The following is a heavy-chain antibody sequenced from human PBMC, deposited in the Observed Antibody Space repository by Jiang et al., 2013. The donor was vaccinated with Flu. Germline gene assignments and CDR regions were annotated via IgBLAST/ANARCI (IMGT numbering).Heavy chain of an antibody. D-gene: IGHD7-27*01. Sequence: AEVKKPGESLKISCKGSGYTFSSYWIGWVRQMPGKGLEWMGIIYPGDSDTRYTPSFEGQVTISVDKSITVAYLQWSSLKASDTAMYYCARPHNRSHWGWFGPWGQGTLVTVSS. CDR2: IYPGDSDT. CDR3: ARPHNRSHWGWFGP. CDR1: GYTFSSYW. J-gene: IGHJ5*02. V-gene: IGHV5-51*03.